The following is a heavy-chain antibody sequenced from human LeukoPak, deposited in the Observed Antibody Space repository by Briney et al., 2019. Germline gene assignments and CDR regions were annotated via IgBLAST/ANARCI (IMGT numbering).Heavy chain of an antibody. CDR2: IYDSGST. CDR1: GGSIRSYY. J-gene: IGHJ4*02. V-gene: IGHV4-59*08. CDR3: ARHVPYNSGWYIDF. Sequence: SETLSLTCTVSGGSIRSYYWSWIRQPPGKGLEWIGNIYDSGSTEYNPSLKSRVSISLDTSKNQFSLKLTSVTAADTAVFYCARHVPYNSGWYIDFWGQGTLVTVSS. D-gene: IGHD6-19*01.